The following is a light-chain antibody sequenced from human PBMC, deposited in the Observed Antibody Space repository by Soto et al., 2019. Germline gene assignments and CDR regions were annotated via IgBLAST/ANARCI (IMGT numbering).Light chain of an antibody. CDR2: EVS. CDR3: SSKRTTASLV. CDR1: SSDVGAYNY. V-gene: IGLV2-14*01. J-gene: IGLJ1*01. Sequence: LSQPASVSGSPGQTITISCTGTSSDVGAYNYVSWYQQHPGKAPKLMIYEVSNRPSGVSDRFSGSKSGNTASLTISGLQAADEADYYCSSKRTTASLVFGTGTKVTLL.